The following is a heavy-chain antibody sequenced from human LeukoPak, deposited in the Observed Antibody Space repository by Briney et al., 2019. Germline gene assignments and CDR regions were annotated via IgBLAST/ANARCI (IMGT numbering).Heavy chain of an antibody. CDR2: ISGDGVNT. D-gene: IGHD5-12*01. Sequence: GGSLRLSCAASGFSFGDYGMHWVRQAPGKGLEWVSRISGDGVNTFYADSVKGRFTISRDNSKNSLYMQVNSLRTEDTALYYCAKERFRDSGYDSSFEYWGQGTLVTVSS. CDR1: GFSFGDYG. J-gene: IGHJ4*02. CDR3: AKERFRDSGYDSSFEY. V-gene: IGHV3-43*02.